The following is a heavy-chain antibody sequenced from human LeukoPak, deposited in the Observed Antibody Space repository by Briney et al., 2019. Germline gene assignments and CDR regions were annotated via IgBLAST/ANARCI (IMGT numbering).Heavy chain of an antibody. CDR1: GFTFSSYW. D-gene: IGHD3-10*01. CDR2: ISSDGSST. V-gene: IGHV3-74*01. J-gene: IGHJ5*02. Sequence: PGGSLRLSCAASGFTFSSYWMHWVRQAPGKGLVWVSGISSDGSSTTYADSVKGRFTISRDNAKNTLYLQMNNLRAEDTAVYYCASWMYYYGIYWFDPWGQGTLVTVSS. CDR3: ASWMYYYGIYWFDP.